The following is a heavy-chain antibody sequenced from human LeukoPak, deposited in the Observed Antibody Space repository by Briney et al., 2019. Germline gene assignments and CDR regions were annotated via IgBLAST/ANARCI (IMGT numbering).Heavy chain of an antibody. CDR1: GGSISSYY. Sequence: SETLSLTCTVSGGSISSYYWRWIRQPAGKGLEWIGRIYTSGSTNYNPSLKSRVTMSVDTSKNQFSLKLSSVTAADTAVYYCASSPGGYSSSWYGVYFQHWGQGTLVTVSS. J-gene: IGHJ1*01. CDR2: IYTSGST. CDR3: ASSPGGYSSSWYGVYFQH. V-gene: IGHV4-4*07. D-gene: IGHD6-13*01.